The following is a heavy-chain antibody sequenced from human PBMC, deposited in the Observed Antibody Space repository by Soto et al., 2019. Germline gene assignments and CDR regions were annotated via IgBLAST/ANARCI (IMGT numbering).Heavy chain of an antibody. V-gene: IGHV4-31*03. J-gene: IGHJ5*02. CDR1: GDYISSGGFY. CDR2: IYYRGST. CDR3: ARVTNSAFDP. D-gene: IGHD2-21*01. Sequence: QVQLQESGPGLVRPSQTLSLTCTISGDYISSGGFYWSWIRQHPGKGLEWIGNIYYRGSTYQNPSLNSRVTIPVDTSKNQFSLKLSSVTAADTAVYYCARVTNSAFDPWGQGTLVTVSS.